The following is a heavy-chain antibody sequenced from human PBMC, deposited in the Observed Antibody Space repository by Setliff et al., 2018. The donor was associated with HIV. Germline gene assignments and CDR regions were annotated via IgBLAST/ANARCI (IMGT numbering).Heavy chain of an antibody. CDR3: ARVGNWNDGGWFDP. CDR1: GYTFTNYA. V-gene: IGHV1-18*01. D-gene: IGHD1-1*01. CDR2: ISGYKGNT. J-gene: IGHJ5*02. Sequence: GASVKVSCKASGYTFTNYAISWIRQAPGQGLEWLGWISGYKGNTNYAQKLQGRVTMTTETSTSTAYMELRSLRSDDTAVYYCARVGNWNDGGWFDPWGQGTLVTVSS.